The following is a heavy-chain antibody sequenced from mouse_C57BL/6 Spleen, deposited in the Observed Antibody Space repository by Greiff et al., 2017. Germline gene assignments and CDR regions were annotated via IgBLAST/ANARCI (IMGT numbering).Heavy chain of an antibody. Sequence: EVKLVESGGGLVQPGGSLSLSCAASGFTFTDYYMSWVRQPPGKALEWLGFIRNKANGYTTEYSASVKGRFTISRDNSQSILYLQMNALRAEDSATYYCARLLPLYYYAMDYWGQGTSVTVSS. CDR3: ARLLPLYYYAMDY. CDR1: GFTFTDYY. CDR2: IRNKANGYTT. J-gene: IGHJ4*01. D-gene: IGHD1-1*01. V-gene: IGHV7-3*01.